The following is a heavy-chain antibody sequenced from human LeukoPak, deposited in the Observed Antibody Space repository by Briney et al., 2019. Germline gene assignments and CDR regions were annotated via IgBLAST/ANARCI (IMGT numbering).Heavy chain of an antibody. CDR3: ARDSIYDYVWGSYRPTFDY. D-gene: IGHD3-16*02. CDR1: GFTFSDYY. Sequence: GGSLRLSCAASGFTFSDYYMSWIRQAPGKGLEWASYISSSGSTIYYADSVKGRFTISRDNAKNSLYLQMNSLRAEDTAVYYCARDSIYDYVWGSYRPTFDYWGQGTLVTVSS. V-gene: IGHV3-11*01. J-gene: IGHJ4*02. CDR2: ISSSGSTI.